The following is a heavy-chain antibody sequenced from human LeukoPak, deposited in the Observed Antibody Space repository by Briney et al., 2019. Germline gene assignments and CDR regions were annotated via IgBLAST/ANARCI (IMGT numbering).Heavy chain of an antibody. V-gene: IGHV3-23*01. CDR1: GFTFSSYA. D-gene: IGHD1-26*01. CDR2: ISGSGGST. J-gene: IGHJ3*02. CDR3: AKEWRGATVAHAFDI. Sequence: GGSLRLSCAASGFTFSSYAMSWVRQTPGKGLEWVSGISGSGGSTYYADSVKGRFTISRDNSKNTLYLQMNSLRAEDTAVYYCAKEWRGATVAHAFDIWGQGTMVTVSS.